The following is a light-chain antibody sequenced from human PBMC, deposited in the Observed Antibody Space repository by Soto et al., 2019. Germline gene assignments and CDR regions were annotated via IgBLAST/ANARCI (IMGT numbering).Light chain of an antibody. Sequence: DIQMTQSPSSLSASGGDRVTITCRASQSISSYLNWYQQKPGKAPKLLIYAASSLQSGVPSRFSGRGSGTDFTLTISSLQPEDFATYYCQQSYSTTSLTFGGGTKVEIK. CDR3: QQSYSTTSLT. J-gene: IGKJ4*01. CDR2: AAS. V-gene: IGKV1-39*01. CDR1: QSISSY.